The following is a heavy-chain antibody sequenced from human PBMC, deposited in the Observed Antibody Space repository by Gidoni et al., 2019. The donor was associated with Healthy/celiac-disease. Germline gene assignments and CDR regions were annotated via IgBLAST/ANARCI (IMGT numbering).Heavy chain of an antibody. D-gene: IGHD3-3*01. J-gene: IGHJ4*02. CDR2: ISVSGGST. V-gene: IGHV3-23*01. Sequence: EVQLLESGGGLVQPGGSLRLSWTASGCTFRSNAMSWVRQAPGKGLEWVSAISVSGGSTYYADSVKGRFTISRDNSKNTLYLQMNSLRAEDTAVYYCAKDGSPYDFWSARYYFDYWGQGTLVTVSS. CDR3: AKDGSPYDFWSARYYFDY. CDR1: GCTFRSNA.